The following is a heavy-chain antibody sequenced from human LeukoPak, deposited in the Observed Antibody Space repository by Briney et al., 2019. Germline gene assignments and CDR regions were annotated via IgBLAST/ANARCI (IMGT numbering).Heavy chain of an antibody. CDR2: ISRDGTAT. Sequence: GGSLRPSCAASGFTFSNYGLNWVRQAPGKGLEWLSFISRDGTATHYADCVKGRFTISRDNAKNSLYLQMNSLRAEDTAVYYCATDPDGDYDFDFWGQGTLVTVSS. D-gene: IGHD4-17*01. CDR1: GFTFSNYG. V-gene: IGHV3-48*01. J-gene: IGHJ4*02. CDR3: ATDPDGDYDFDF.